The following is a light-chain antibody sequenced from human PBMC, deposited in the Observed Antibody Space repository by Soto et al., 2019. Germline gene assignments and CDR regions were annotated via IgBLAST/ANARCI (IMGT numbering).Light chain of an antibody. CDR1: SSDVGGYNY. CDR3: SSYTSSSTVV. CDR2: DVD. V-gene: IGLV2-14*01. Sequence: QSALTQPASVSGSPGQSITIFCTGTSSDVGGYNYVSWYQQHPGKAPKLMIYDVDNRPSGVSNRFSGSRSGNTASLTISGLQAEDEADYYCSSYTSSSTVVFGGGTKLTVL. J-gene: IGLJ2*01.